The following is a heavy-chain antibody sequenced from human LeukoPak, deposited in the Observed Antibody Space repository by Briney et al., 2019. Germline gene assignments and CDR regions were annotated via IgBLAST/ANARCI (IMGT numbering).Heavy chain of an antibody. CDR2: IDPSDSYT. Sequence: GASLRISCKGSGSIFTSYWISWVRQLPGKGLEWMGRIDPSDSYTNYSPSFQGHVTISADKSISTAYLQWSSLKASDTAMYCCARQGTMVRSFGYWGQGTLVTVSS. J-gene: IGHJ4*02. D-gene: IGHD3-10*01. CDR1: GSIFTSYW. CDR3: ARQGTMVRSFGY. V-gene: IGHV5-10-1*01.